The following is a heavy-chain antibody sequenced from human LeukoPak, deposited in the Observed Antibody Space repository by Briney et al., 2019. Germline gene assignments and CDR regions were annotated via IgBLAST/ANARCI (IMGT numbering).Heavy chain of an antibody. CDR3: ARAPEYYYDSSGYGPGWFDP. D-gene: IGHD3-22*01. CDR1: GGSISSGGYY. V-gene: IGHV4-31*03. J-gene: IGHJ5*02. CDR2: IYYSGST. Sequence: SQTLSLTCTVSGGSISSGGYYWSWIRQHPGKGLEWIGYIYYSGSTYYNPSVKSRVTISVDTSKNQFSLKLSSVTAADTAVYYCARAPEYYYDSSGYGPGWFDPWGQGTLVTVSS.